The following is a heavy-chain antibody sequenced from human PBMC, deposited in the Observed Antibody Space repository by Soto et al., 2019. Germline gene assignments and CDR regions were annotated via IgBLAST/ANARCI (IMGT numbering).Heavy chain of an antibody. V-gene: IGHV3-30-3*01. CDR1: GFTFSSYA. CDR2: ISYDGSNK. Sequence: GGSLRLSCAASGFTFSSYAMHWVRQAPGKGLEWVAVISYDGSNKYYADSVKGRFTISRDNSKNTLYLQMNSLRAEDTAVYYCARDSVGSSFAFDIWGQGTMVTVSS. J-gene: IGHJ3*02. D-gene: IGHD3-10*01. CDR3: ARDSVGSSFAFDI.